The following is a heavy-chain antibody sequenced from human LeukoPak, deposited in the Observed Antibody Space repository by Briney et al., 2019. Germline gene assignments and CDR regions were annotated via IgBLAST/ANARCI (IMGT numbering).Heavy chain of an antibody. Sequence: SETLSLTCAVYGGSFSGYYWSWIRQPPGKGLEWIGEINHSGSTNYNPSLKSRVTISVDTSKNQFSLKLSSVTAADTAVYYCARIEYSSSIDYWGQGTLVTVSS. CDR1: GGSFSGYY. CDR2: INHSGST. D-gene: IGHD6-6*01. CDR3: ARIEYSSSIDY. V-gene: IGHV4-34*01. J-gene: IGHJ4*02.